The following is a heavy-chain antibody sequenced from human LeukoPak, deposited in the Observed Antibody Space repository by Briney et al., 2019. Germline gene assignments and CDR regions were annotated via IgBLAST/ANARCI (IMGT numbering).Heavy chain of an antibody. V-gene: IGHV5-51*01. J-gene: IGHJ4*02. CDR2: IYLGDSDT. Sequence: GESLKISCKGSGYSFTSYWIGWVRQMPGKGLEWMGIIYLGDSDTRYSPSFQGLVTISADKSISTAYLQWRSLKASDTAMFFCARRVVVASTSLGDFDYWGQGTLVTVSS. CDR3: ARRVVVASTSLGDFDY. D-gene: IGHD2-15*01. CDR1: GYSFTSYW.